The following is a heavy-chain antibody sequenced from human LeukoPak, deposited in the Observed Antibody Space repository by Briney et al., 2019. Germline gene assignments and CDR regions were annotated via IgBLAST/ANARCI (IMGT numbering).Heavy chain of an antibody. CDR3: TAIRPDY. V-gene: IGHV3-74*01. J-gene: IGHJ4*02. CDR1: GYSFSTDW. CDR2: IKSDVSNT. Sequence: PGGSLRLSCAVSGYSFSTDWMHWVRQAPGKGLVWVARIKSDVSNTDYAASVKGQFTISRDDANNILYLQMNSLRVEDTAVYYCTAIRPDYWGQGTVVTVSS. D-gene: IGHD2-21*02.